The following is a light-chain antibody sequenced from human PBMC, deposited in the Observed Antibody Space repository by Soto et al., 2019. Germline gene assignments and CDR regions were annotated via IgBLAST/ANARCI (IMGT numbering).Light chain of an antibody. J-gene: IGKJ1*01. CDR1: QSLSSD. Sequence: EIVMTQSPATLSVSPGERVTLSCRASQSLSSDLAWYQHKPGQTPRLLIYGAYTRAAGISARFMGSGSGTEFTLTISSLQSEDFALYYCQHYSNWPWTFGQGTKVEI. CDR2: GAY. V-gene: IGKV3-15*01. CDR3: QHYSNWPWT.